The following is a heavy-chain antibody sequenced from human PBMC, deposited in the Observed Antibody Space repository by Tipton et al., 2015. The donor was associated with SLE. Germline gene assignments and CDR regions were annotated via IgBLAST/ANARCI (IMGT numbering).Heavy chain of an antibody. D-gene: IGHD5-12*01. CDR1: GYSISSGYY. CDR3: ARGGGSGYDLFDY. J-gene: IGHJ4*02. CDR2: IYHSGST. Sequence: TLSLTCTVSGYSISSGYYWGWIRQPPGKGLEWIGSIYHSGSTYYSPSLKSRVTISVDTSKNQFSLKLSSVTAADTAVYYCARGGGSGYDLFDYWGQGTLVTVSS. V-gene: IGHV4-38-2*02.